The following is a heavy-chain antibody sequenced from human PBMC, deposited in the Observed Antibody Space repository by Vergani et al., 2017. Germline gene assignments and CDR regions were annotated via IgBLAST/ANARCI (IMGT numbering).Heavy chain of an antibody. CDR3: ASAARDYEFWSGSWFDP. Sequence: QVQLVQSGAEVKKPGASVKVSCKASGYTFTGYYMHWVRQAPGQGLEWMGWINPNSGGTNYAQKFQGRVTMTRDTSISTAYMELSRLRSDDTAVYYCASAARDYEFWSGSWFDPWGQGTLVTVSS. V-gene: IGHV1-2*02. CDR2: INPNSGGT. D-gene: IGHD3-3*01. J-gene: IGHJ5*02. CDR1: GYTFTGYY.